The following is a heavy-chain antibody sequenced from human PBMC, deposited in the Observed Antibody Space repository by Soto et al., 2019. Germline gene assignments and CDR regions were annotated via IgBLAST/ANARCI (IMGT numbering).Heavy chain of an antibody. D-gene: IGHD6-19*01. Sequence: EVQLLESGGGLVQPGGSLRLSCAASGFTFHIYPMSWVRQTPGKGLEWVSTISRGSDDTQYAHSVKGGFTLTGDDSKQMLFLQLNALRAEDSAVYYCARSGDRWLPDESWGQGTLVTVSS. V-gene: IGHV3-23*01. CDR2: ISRGSDDT. CDR3: ARSGDRWLPDES. J-gene: IGHJ4*02. CDR1: GFTFHIYP.